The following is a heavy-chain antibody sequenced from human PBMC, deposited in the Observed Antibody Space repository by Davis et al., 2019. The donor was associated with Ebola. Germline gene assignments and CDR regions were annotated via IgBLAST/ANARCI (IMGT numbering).Heavy chain of an antibody. CDR2: IKQDGSDK. J-gene: IGHJ3*02. D-gene: IGHD1-26*01. CDR3: AKDTSNIWFDI. V-gene: IGHV3-7*03. CDR1: GFTFSNYW. Sequence: GGSLRLSCAASGFTFSNYWMTWVRQAPGKGLEWVANIKQDGSDKSYVDSVKGRFTISRDNSKNTLYLQMNGLRVEDTAIYYCAKDTSNIWFDIWGQGTMVTVSS.